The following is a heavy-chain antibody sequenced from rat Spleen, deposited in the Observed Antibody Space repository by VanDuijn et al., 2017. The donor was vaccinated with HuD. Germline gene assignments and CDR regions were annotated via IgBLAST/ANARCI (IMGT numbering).Heavy chain of an antibody. CDR2: ISAGGDSS. CDR3: TTSYDGSYYYDY. J-gene: IGHJ2*01. CDR1: GFTFSNYY. V-gene: IGHV5-27*01. D-gene: IGHD1-12*02. Sequence: EVQLVESGGGLVQPGRSLKLSCAASGFTFSNYYMAWVRQAPTKGLEWVAYISAGGDSSYYRDSVKGRFAISSDNAKSTLYLQMDSLRSEDTATYYCTTSYDGSYYYDYGGQGVMVTVSS.